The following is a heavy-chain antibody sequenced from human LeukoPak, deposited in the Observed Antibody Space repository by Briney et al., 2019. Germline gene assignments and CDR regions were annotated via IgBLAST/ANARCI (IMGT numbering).Heavy chain of an antibody. D-gene: IGHD6-13*01. J-gene: IGHJ4*02. V-gene: IGHV4-38-2*01. CDR3: ARGTRGSTYTYYFDY. Sequence: PSETLSLTCAVSGYSISSGYYWGWIRQPPGKGLEWIGSIYHIGSTYYNTSLKSRVTISVDTSKNQFSLKLSSVAAADTAVYYCARGTRGSTYTYYFDYWGQGTLVTVSS. CDR2: IYHIGST. CDR1: GYSISSGYY.